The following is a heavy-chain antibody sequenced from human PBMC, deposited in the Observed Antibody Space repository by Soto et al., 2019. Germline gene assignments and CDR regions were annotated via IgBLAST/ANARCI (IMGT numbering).Heavy chain of an antibody. CDR3: AKDFGYCSGGSCYGYYGMDV. CDR2: ISGSGGST. V-gene: IGHV3-23*01. CDR1: GFTFSSYA. D-gene: IGHD2-15*01. J-gene: IGHJ6*02. Sequence: EVQLLESGGGLVQPGVSLRLSCAASGFTFSSYAMSWVRQAPGKGLEWVSAISGSGGSTYYADSVKGRFTISRDNSKNTLYLQMNSLRAEDTAVYYCAKDFGYCSGGSCYGYYGMDVWGQGTTVTVSS.